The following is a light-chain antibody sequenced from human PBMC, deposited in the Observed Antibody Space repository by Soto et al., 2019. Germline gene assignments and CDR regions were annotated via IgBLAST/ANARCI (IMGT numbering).Light chain of an antibody. V-gene: IGKV3-20*01. Sequence: VLTQSPGTLSLSPGEGASLSCRARQSINSNYLVWYQQKPGQAPRLLIYGASTRATGIPDRFSGSGSGRDFTLAVSSLEPEDFAVYYCHQYGSSRTFGQGTKVEVK. J-gene: IGKJ1*01. CDR1: QSINSNY. CDR2: GAS. CDR3: HQYGSSRT.